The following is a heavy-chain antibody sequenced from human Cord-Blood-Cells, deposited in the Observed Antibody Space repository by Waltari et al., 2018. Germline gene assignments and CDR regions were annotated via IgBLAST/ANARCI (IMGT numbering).Heavy chain of an antibody. Sequence: QVQLQQSGPGLVKPSQTLSLTCAISGDSVSSNSAAWNWLRQSPPRGLEWLGRTYYRSKWYNDYAVSVKSRITNNPDTSKNQFSLQLNAVTPEDTAVYCWGRVPLRVDQCYFDLWGRGTLVTVSS. CDR3: GRVPLRVDQCYFDL. CDR1: GDSVSSNSAA. D-gene: IGHD3-3*01. CDR2: TYYRSKWYN. J-gene: IGHJ2*01. V-gene: IGHV6-1*01.